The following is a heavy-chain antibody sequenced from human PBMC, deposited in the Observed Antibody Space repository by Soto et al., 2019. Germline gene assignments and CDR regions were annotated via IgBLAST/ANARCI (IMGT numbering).Heavy chain of an antibody. Sequence: GGSLGLSCAASGFTFRDYYMHWVRQAPGKGLEWVAVISYDGSNKNYADSVKGRFTISRDNSKNTLYLQMNSLRAEDTAVYYCAKIGQIYDCGGDCYVIDYWGQGALVTVSS. CDR2: ISYDGSNK. V-gene: IGHV3-30*18. CDR3: AKIGQIYDCGGDCYVIDY. J-gene: IGHJ4*02. D-gene: IGHD2-21*02. CDR1: GFTFRDYY.